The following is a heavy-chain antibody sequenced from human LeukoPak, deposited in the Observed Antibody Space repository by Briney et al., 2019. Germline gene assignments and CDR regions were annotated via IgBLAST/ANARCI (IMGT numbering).Heavy chain of an antibody. CDR1: GFTSSSYA. J-gene: IGHJ4*02. D-gene: IGHD2-15*01. Sequence: PGGSLRLSCAASGFTSSSYAMSWVRGAPGRGLEWVSAISVTGERTNYVDSVKGRFTISRDNSKNMVYLQMNSLRAEDTTVYHCAKEPICGGGSCYSRCFDFWGQGTLVTVSS. CDR2: ISVTGERT. V-gene: IGHV3-23*01. CDR3: AKEPICGGGSCYSRCFDF.